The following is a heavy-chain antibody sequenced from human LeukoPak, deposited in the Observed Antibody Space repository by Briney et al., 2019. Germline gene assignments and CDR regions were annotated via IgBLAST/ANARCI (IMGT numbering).Heavy chain of an antibody. CDR2: ISGSGSTI. CDR1: GFTFSSCE. V-gene: IGHV3-48*03. D-gene: IGHD5-18*01. J-gene: IGHJ4*02. CDR3: ARQDAYSYGFRAIDY. Sequence: GGSLRLSCAASGFTFSSCEMNWVRQAPGKGLEWVSYISGSGSTIYYADSVKGRFTFSRDNAKNSLYLQMNSLRVEDTVVYYCARQDAYSYGFRAIDYWGQGTLVTVSS.